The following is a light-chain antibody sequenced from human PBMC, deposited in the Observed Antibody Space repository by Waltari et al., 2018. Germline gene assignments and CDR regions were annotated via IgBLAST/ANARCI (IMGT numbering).Light chain of an antibody. J-gene: IGKJ3*01. Sequence: EIVMTQSPAILSLSPGERATLSCRASQSVSSSLAWYQQKPGQAPRLLIYGASSRATGIPDRFSGRGSGTEFTLTISSLEPEDVAVYYCQQNSNWPLTFGPGTKLDIK. CDR2: GAS. CDR1: QSVSSS. V-gene: IGKV3D-15*01. CDR3: QQNSNWPLT.